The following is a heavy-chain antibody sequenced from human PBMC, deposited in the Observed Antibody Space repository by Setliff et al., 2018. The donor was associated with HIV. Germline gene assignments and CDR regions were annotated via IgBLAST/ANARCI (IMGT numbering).Heavy chain of an antibody. CDR2: IHSTGST. J-gene: IGHJ4*02. D-gene: IGHD3-10*01. CDR3: SRAYFGSGIYY. Sequence: SETLSLTCTVSGDSISGQYWSWIRQPAGKGLEWIGRIHSTGSTHYNPSLKSRVTMSVDTSKNQFSLKLCSVTAADTAVYYCSRAYFGSGIYYWGQGTLVTVSS. V-gene: IGHV4-4*07. CDR1: GDSISGQY.